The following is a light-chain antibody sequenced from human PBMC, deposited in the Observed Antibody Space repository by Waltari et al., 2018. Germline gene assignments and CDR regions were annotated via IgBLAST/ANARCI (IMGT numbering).Light chain of an antibody. CDR1: SSDVGGYNY. CDR2: QVS. CDR3: SSYTSSSTLYV. Sequence: QSALTQPASVSGSPGQSITISCTGTSSDVGGYNYVSWYHQHPGKAPNLMIFQVSNRPSGLSNRFSVSKSGNTASLTISGLQAEDEADYYCSSYTSSSTLYVFGTGTKVTVL. J-gene: IGLJ1*01. V-gene: IGLV2-14*01.